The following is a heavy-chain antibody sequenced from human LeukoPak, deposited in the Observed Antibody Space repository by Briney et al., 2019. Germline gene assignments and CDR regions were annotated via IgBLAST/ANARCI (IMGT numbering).Heavy chain of an antibody. CDR3: ARAGELEPRLVFDY. CDR1: GGTFSSYA. V-gene: IGHV1-69*05. D-gene: IGHD1-1*01. CDR2: IIPIFGTA. J-gene: IGHJ4*02. Sequence: LGASVKVSCKASGGTFSSYAISWVRQAPGQGLEWMGGIIPIFGTANYAQKFQGRVTITTDESTSTAYMELSSLGSEDTAVYYCARAGELEPRLVFDYWGQGTLVTVSS.